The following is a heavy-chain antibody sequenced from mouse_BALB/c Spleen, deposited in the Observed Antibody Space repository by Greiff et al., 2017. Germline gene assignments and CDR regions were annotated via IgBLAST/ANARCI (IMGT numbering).Heavy chain of an antibody. Sequence: EVKLMESGGGLVQPGGSRKLSCAASGFTFSSFGMHWVRQAPEKGLEWVAYISSGSSTIYYADTVKGRFTISRDNPKNTLFLQMTSLRSEDTAMYYCARDGGNYVVDYWGQGTSVTVSS. CDR1: GFTFSSFG. V-gene: IGHV5-17*02. D-gene: IGHD2-1*01. CDR2: ISSGSSTI. J-gene: IGHJ4*01. CDR3: ARDGGNYVVDY.